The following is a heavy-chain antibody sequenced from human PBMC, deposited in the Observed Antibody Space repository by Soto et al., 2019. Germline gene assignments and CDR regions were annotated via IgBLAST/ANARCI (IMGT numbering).Heavy chain of an antibody. CDR3: ARSLTIFGVVTSYYYYGMDV. CDR1: GFTVSSNY. Sequence: GGSLRLSCAASGFTVSSNYMSWVRQAPGKGLEWVSVIYSGGSTYYADSVKGRFTISRDNSKNTLYLQMNSLRAEDTAVYYCARSLTIFGVVTSYYYYGMDVWGQGTTVTVSS. V-gene: IGHV3-53*01. D-gene: IGHD3-3*01. J-gene: IGHJ6*02. CDR2: IYSGGST.